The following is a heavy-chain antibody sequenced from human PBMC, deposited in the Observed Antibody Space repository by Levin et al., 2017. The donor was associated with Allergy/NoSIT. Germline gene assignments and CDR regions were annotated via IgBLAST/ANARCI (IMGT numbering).Heavy chain of an antibody. CDR3: ARDSGIEAAGRLTSRKSCGY. CDR2: INPSGGST. Sequence: GESLKISCKASGYTFTSYYMHWVRQAPGQGLEWMGIINPSGGSTSYAQKFQGRVTMTRETSTSTVYMELSSLRYEDTAVYYCARDSGIEAAGRLTSRKSCGYWGQGTLVTVSS. CDR1: GYTFTSYY. V-gene: IGHV1-46*01. D-gene: IGHD6-13*01. J-gene: IGHJ4*02.